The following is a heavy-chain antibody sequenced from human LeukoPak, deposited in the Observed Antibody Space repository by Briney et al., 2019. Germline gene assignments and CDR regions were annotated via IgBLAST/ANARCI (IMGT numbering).Heavy chain of an antibody. CDR3: AGGPIPHTRDIEL. D-gene: IGHD1-14*01. V-gene: IGHV1-69*05. CDR2: IIPIFGTA. Sequence: GSSVEVSCKASGGTFSSYAISWVRQAPGQGLEWMGRIIPIFGTANYAQKFQGRVTITTDESTSTAYMELSSLRSEDTAVYYCAGGPIPHTRDIELWGQGTLVTVSS. J-gene: IGHJ4*02. CDR1: GGTFSSYA.